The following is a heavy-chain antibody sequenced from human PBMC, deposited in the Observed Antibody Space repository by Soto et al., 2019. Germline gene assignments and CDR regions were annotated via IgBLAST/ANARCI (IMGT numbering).Heavy chain of an antibody. CDR3: AREALSVAGTGYFDH. J-gene: IGHJ4*02. Sequence: PGGSLRLSCAASGFTFSSYAMSWVRQAPGKGLEWVAVISDSGGSTYYADSVKGRFTISRDNSKNTLYLQMNSLRAEDTAVYYCAREALSVAGTGYFDHWGQGTLVTVSS. D-gene: IGHD6-19*01. CDR2: ISDSGGST. V-gene: IGHV3-23*01. CDR1: GFTFSSYA.